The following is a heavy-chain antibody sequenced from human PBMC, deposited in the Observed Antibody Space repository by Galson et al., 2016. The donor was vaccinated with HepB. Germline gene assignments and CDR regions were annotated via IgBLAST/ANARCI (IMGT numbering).Heavy chain of an antibody. J-gene: IGHJ4*02. CDR3: AKDGGEDWTTAKPDS. CDR2: ISWNSRNI. CDR1: GFTFHDHA. D-gene: IGHD4-17*01. V-gene: IGHV3-9*01. Sequence: SLRLSCAASGFTFHDHAMHWVRQTPGKGLEWVSGISWNSRNIGYADSVKGRFTISRDNAKNSVFLQMNSLRPEDTALYYCAKDGGEDWTTAKPDSWGQGALVTVSS.